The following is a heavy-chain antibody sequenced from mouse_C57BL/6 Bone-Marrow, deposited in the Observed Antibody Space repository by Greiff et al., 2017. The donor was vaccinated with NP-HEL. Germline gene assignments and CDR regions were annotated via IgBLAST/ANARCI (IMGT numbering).Heavy chain of an antibody. CDR2: IDPETGGT. V-gene: IGHV1-15*01. CDR3: TRERTYYYGSNWYFDV. D-gene: IGHD1-1*01. J-gene: IGHJ1*03. Sequence: QVQLQQSGAELVRPGASVTLSCKASGYTFTDYEMHWVKQTPVHGLEWIGAIDPETGGTAYNQKFKGKAILTADKSSSTAYMELRSLTSEDSAVYYFTRERTYYYGSNWYFDVWGTGTTVTVSS. CDR1: GYTFTDYE.